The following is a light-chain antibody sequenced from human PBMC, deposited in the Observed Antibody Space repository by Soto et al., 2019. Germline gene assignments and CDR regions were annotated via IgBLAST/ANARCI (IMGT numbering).Light chain of an antibody. J-gene: IGKJ1*01. Sequence: DIQMTQSTSSLSASVGDRVTITCRASQGFGNYLAWNQQQQGKVPKLLIYVASTLQSGVPSRFSGSGSGTDFTLTISSLQPEDVATYYCQKYNSAPWTFGQGTKVEIK. CDR2: VAS. CDR1: QGFGNY. V-gene: IGKV1-27*01. CDR3: QKYNSAPWT.